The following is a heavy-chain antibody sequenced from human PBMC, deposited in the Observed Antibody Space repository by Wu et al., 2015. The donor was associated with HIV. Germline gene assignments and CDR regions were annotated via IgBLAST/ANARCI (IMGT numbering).Heavy chain of an antibody. CDR3: ARDSHCGGDCYFFGHY. Sequence: QVQLVQSGDEVKKPGASVKVSCKTSGFVFITYGIGWVRQAPGQGLEWMGWISAYNGHTNYAQKFQDRITMTTDTSTRTAYMELRTLRFDDTAVYYCARDSHCGGDCYFFGHYWGQGALVTVSS. D-gene: IGHD2-21*01. CDR2: ISAYNGHT. CDR1: GFVFITYG. V-gene: IGHV1-18*04. J-gene: IGHJ4*02.